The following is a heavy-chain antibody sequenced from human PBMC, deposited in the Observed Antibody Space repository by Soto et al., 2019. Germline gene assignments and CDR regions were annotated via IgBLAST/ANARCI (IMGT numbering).Heavy chain of an antibody. CDR1: GFTFSSFA. CDR3: VKGLSKHSGNYLDS. D-gene: IGHD1-26*01. CDR2: ISGAGGIT. V-gene: IGHV3-23*01. Sequence: EVQLLESGGGLVQPGGSLRLSCAASGFTFSSFAMTWVRQAPGKGLEWVSVISGAGGITYYADSVKGRFTISRDNSNNTLYLQLNSLRAEDSALYYCVKGLSKHSGNYLDSWGQGALVTVSS. J-gene: IGHJ4*02.